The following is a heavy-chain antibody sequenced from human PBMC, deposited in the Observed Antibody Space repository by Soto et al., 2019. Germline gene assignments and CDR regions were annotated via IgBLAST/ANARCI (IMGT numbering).Heavy chain of an antibody. J-gene: IGHJ4*02. V-gene: IGHV4-59*01. Sequence: QVQLQESGPGLVKPSETLSLTCTVSGGSISSYYWSWIRQPPGKGLEWIGYIYYSGSTNYNPSLKSRVTISVDTSKKQFSLKLSSVTAADTAVYYCARGPGVCPYSGSYPTLDYWGQGTLVTVSS. CDR3: ARGPGVCPYSGSYPTLDY. CDR2: IYYSGST. D-gene: IGHD1-26*01. CDR1: GGSISSYY.